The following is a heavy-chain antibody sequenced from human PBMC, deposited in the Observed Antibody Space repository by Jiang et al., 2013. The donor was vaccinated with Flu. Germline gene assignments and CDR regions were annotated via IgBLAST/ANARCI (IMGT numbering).Heavy chain of an antibody. D-gene: IGHD2-15*01. CDR1: GFSLSTSGVG. J-gene: IGHJ4*02. CDR3: AHRVVVAREDYFDY. CDR2: IYWNDDK. Sequence: KPTQTLTLTCTFSGFSLSTSGVGVGWIRQPPGKALEWLALIYWNDDKRYSPSLKSRLTITKDTSKNQVVLTMTNMDPVDTATYYCAHRVVVAREDYFDYWGQGTLVTVSS. V-gene: IGHV2-5*01.